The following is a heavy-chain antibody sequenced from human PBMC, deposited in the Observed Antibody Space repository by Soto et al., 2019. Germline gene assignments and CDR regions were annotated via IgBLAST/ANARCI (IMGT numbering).Heavy chain of an antibody. V-gene: IGHV3-23*01. CDR1: VLLSSPYA. CDR3: AKRPHTVTTVFDC. Sequence: PGGSLRLSRTASVLLSSPYAMRWVRHAPGNGLEWVSGISGRXGDTFYAYCVKGRFTISRDNSKNMLYLQMNSLRAEHTAVYYCAKRPHTVTTVFDCGGQGTLVTVSS. D-gene: IGHD4-17*01. J-gene: IGHJ4*02. CDR2: ISGRXGDT.